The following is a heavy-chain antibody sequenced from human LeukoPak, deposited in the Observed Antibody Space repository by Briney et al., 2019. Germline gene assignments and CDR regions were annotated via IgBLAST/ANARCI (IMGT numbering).Heavy chain of an antibody. Sequence: ASVKVSCKASGYTFTIYGISWVRQAPGQGLEWVGWISAYNGNTKYAQTLQGRVTMTTDTSTSTAYMELRSLRSDDTALYYCARDQATVTTLLDYWGQGTLVTVSS. D-gene: IGHD4-11*01. CDR3: ARDQATVTTLLDY. CDR2: ISAYNGNT. CDR1: GYTFTIYG. V-gene: IGHV1-18*01. J-gene: IGHJ4*02.